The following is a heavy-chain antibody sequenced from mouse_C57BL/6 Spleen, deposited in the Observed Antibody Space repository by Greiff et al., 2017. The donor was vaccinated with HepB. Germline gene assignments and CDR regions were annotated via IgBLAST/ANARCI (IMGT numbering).Heavy chain of an antibody. J-gene: IGHJ4*01. CDR1: GYTFTDYY. D-gene: IGHD2-2*01. V-gene: IGHV1-19*01. Sequence: DVKLQESGPVLVKPGASVKMSCKASGYTFTDYYMNWVKQSHGKSLEWIGVINPYNGGTSYNQKFKGKATLTVDKSSSTAYMELNSLTSEDSAVYYCARKGYGYAMDYWGQGTSVTVSS. CDR3: ARKGYGYAMDY. CDR2: INPYNGGT.